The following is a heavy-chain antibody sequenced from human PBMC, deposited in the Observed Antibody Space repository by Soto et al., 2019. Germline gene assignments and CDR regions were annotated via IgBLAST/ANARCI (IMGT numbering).Heavy chain of an antibody. J-gene: IGHJ6*04. Sequence: GGSLRLSCAASGFTFSSYAMSWVRQAPGKGLEWVSAISGSGGSTYYADSVKGRFTISRDNSKNTLYMQMNSLRAEDTAVYYCGRDNIGDYYYYYGMDVWVEGTTVTVAS. CDR2: ISGSGGST. V-gene: IGHV3-23*01. CDR3: GRDNIGDYYYYYGMDV. CDR1: GFTFSSYA.